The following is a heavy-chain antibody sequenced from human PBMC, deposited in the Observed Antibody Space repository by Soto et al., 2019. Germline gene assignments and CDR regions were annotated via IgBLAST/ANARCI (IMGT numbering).Heavy chain of an antibody. CDR1: GFTFSNYA. CDR3: ARAIGADFFDY. J-gene: IGHJ4*02. CDR2: ISDNGANT. Sequence: GGSLRLSCIASGFTFSNYAMSWVRQAPGKGLKWVSTISDNGANTFIGDSMKDHFDISRDNSKNTVFLHLSTVRAEDTAIYYCARAIGADFFDYWGQGTPVTVS. V-gene: IGHV3-23*01. D-gene: IGHD6-25*01.